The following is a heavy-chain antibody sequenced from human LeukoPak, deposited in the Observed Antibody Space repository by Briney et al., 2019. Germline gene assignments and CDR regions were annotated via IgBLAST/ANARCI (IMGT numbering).Heavy chain of an antibody. J-gene: IGHJ5*02. CDR2: IWYGGSNK. Sequence: GGSLRLSCAASGFTFSSYGMHWVRQAPGKGLEWVAVIWYGGSNKYYADSVKGRFTISRDNSKNTLYLQMNSLRAEDTAVYYCARRIAAADGPNWFDPWGQGTLVTVSS. V-gene: IGHV3-33*08. D-gene: IGHD6-13*01. CDR1: GFTFSSYG. CDR3: ARRIAAADGPNWFDP.